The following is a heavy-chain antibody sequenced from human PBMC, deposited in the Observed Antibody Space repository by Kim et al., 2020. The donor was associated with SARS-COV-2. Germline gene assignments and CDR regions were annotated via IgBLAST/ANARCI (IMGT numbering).Heavy chain of an antibody. J-gene: IGHJ4*02. CDR3: ARDPALTYYDFWSGLEDRGGFDY. D-gene: IGHD3-3*01. V-gene: IGHV3-48*02. Sequence: GGSLRLSCAASGFTFSSYSMNWVRQAPGKGLEWVSYISSSSSTIYYADSVKGRFTISRDNAKNSLYLQMNSLRDEDTAVYYCARDPALTYYDFWSGLEDRGGFDYWGQGTLVTVSS. CDR1: GFTFSSYS. CDR2: ISSSSSTI.